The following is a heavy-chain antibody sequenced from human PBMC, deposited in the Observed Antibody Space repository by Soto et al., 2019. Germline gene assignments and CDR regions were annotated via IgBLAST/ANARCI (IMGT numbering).Heavy chain of an antibody. J-gene: IGHJ6*02. D-gene: IGHD2-2*01. V-gene: IGHV1-69*13. CDR3: ARKWRRSCSSTSCSRSEGYYYGMDV. CDR1: ARTFSSDG. CDR2: TVPIFGTA. Sequence: SAVTVSCNPAARTFSSDGISGGRQARGQGREWVGRTVPIFGTANYAQKFQGRVTITADESTSTAYMELSSLRSEDTAVYYCARKWRRSCSSTSCSRSEGYYYGMDVWGQGTTVTVCS.